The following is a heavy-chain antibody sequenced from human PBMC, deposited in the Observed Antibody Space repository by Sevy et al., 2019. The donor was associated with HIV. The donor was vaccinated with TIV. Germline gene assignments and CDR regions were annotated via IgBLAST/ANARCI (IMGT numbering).Heavy chain of an antibody. CDR2: IIPIFGTA. CDR3: ARARIQLWLSEVYYYYGMDV. Sequence: ASVKVSCKASGGTFSSYAISWVRQAPGQGLEWMGGIIPIFGTANYAQKFQGRVTITADESTSTAYMELSSLRSEDTAVYYCARARIQLWLSEVYYYYGMDVWGQGTTVTVSS. V-gene: IGHV1-69*13. CDR1: GGTFSSYA. D-gene: IGHD5-18*01. J-gene: IGHJ6*02.